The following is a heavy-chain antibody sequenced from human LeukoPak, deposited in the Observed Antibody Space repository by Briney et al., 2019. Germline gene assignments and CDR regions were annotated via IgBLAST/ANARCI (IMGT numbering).Heavy chain of an antibody. D-gene: IGHD6-19*01. Sequence: PGGSLRLSCAASGFTFSSYWMSWVRQAPGKGLEWVSAITGSSGYTYYADSVKGRFTISRDNSKNTLYLQMNSLRVEDTAVYYCAKRLSGWYWIDYWGQGTLVTVSS. CDR1: GFTFSSYW. J-gene: IGHJ4*02. CDR3: AKRLSGWYWIDY. V-gene: IGHV3-23*01. CDR2: ITGSSGYT.